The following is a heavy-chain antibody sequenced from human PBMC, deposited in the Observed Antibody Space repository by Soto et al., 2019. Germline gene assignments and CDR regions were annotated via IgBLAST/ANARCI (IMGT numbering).Heavy chain of an antibody. CDR1: GFTFSDYY. Sequence: PGGSLRLSCAASGFTFSDYYMSWIRQAPGKGLEWVSYISSSGSTIYYADSVKGRFTIPRDNAKNSLYLQMNSLRAEDTAVYYSASRSGVTESFDIWGQGTMVTVSS. V-gene: IGHV3-11*01. CDR3: ASRSGVTESFDI. CDR2: ISSSGSTI. J-gene: IGHJ3*02. D-gene: IGHD2-21*02.